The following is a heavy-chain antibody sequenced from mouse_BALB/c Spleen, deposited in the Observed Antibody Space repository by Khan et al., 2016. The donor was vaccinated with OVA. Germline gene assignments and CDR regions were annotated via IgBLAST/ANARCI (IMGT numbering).Heavy chain of an antibody. CDR1: GYTFTNYG. J-gene: IGHJ4*01. CDR2: INSNTGEA. V-gene: IGHV9-3-1*01. D-gene: IGHD3-3*01. Sequence: QIQLVQSGPELKKPGETVKISCKASGYTFTNYGMNWVKQAPGKGLKWMGWINSNTGEATYADDFKGRFAFSLDTSASTAYLQIKSLKNEDTATYFCVRGGRRAMDYWGQGTSVTVSS. CDR3: VRGGRRAMDY.